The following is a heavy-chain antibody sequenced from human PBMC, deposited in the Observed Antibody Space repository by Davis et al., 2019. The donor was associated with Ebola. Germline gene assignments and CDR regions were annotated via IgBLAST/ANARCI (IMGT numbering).Heavy chain of an antibody. CDR1: GFTFSSYG. D-gene: IGHD2-15*01. CDR3: AKDPDIVVVVAATIFDY. Sequence: PGGSLRLPWAASGFTFSSYGRHGVRQAPGKGLEWVSAISGSGGSTYYADSVKGRFTISRDNSKNTLYLQMNSLRAEDTAVYYCAKDPDIVVVVAATIFDYWGQGTLVTVSS. CDR2: ISGSGGST. V-gene: IGHV3-23*01. J-gene: IGHJ4*02.